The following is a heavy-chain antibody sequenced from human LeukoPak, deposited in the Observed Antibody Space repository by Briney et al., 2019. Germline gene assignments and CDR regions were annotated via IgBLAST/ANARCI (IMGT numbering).Heavy chain of an antibody. D-gene: IGHD2-2*01. Sequence: GGSLRLSCAASGFSLSDSHMHWVRQAPGKGLDWVGHIRSRRDNYATAYGVSVQGRFTISRDDSNNMAYLQMNSLTADDTAVYYCSRQTVSCHDFWGQGTLVTVSS. CDR1: GFSLSDSH. CDR3: SRQTVSCHDF. CDR2: IRSRRDNYAT. J-gene: IGHJ4*02. V-gene: IGHV3-73*01.